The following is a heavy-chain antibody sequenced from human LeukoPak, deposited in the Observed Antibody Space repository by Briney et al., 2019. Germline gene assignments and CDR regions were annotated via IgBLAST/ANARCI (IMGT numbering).Heavy chain of an antibody. CDR1: GFTFSSFG. J-gene: IGHJ6*02. D-gene: IGHD2-2*01. CDR2: ISYDGVYK. V-gene: IGHV3-30*18. CDR3: ANDLGVPAAQRQGYYYGMDV. Sequence: GRSLRLSCAASGFTFSSFGMHWVRQAPGKGLEGVAVISYDGVYKSSADSVKGRFTISRDNSKNMLYLQMNSLRVEDTAVYYCANDLGVPAAQRQGYYYGMDVWGQGTTVTVSS.